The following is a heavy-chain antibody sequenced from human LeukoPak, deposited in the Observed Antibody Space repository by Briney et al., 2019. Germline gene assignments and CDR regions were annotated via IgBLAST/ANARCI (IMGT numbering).Heavy chain of an antibody. D-gene: IGHD3-10*01. Sequence: HGESLKISCKGSGYSFTSYWIGWVRQMPGKGLEWMGIIYPGDSDTRYSPSFQGQVTISADKSISTAYLQWSSLKASDTAMYYCARQLDHYYGSGSSYFDYWGQGTLVTVSS. CDR2: IYPGDSDT. J-gene: IGHJ4*02. V-gene: IGHV5-51*01. CDR3: ARQLDHYYGSGSSYFDY. CDR1: GYSFTSYW.